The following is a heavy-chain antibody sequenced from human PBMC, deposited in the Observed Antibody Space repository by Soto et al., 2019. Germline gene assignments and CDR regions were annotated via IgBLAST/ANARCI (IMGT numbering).Heavy chain of an antibody. CDR3: ARAWSEQLDTWTYGMDV. V-gene: IGHV3-30-3*01. CDR1: GFTFSSYA. CDR2: ISYDGSNK. D-gene: IGHD6-6*01. J-gene: IGHJ6*02. Sequence: GGSLRLSCAASGFTFSSYAMHWVRQAPGKGLEWVAVISYDGSNKYYADSVKGRFTISRDNSKNTLYLQMNSLRAEDTAVYYCARAWSEQLDTWTYGMDVWGQGTTVTVSS.